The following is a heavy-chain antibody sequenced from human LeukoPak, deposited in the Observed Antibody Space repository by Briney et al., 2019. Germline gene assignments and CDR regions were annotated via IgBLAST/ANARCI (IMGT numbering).Heavy chain of an antibody. V-gene: IGHV1-69*02. CDR3: ASSYSSGSPTR. J-gene: IGHJ4*02. D-gene: IGHD3-10*01. CDR1: GGTFSSYT. Sequence: GSSVKVSCKASGGTFSSYTISWVRQAPGQGLEWMGRIIPILGIANYAQKFQGRVTITSNKSTSTAYMELSSLRSEDTAVYYCASSYSSGSPTRWGQGTLVTVSS. CDR2: IIPILGIA.